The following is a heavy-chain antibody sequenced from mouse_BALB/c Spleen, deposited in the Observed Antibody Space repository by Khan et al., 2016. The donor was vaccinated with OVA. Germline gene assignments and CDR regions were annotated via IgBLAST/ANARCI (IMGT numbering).Heavy chain of an antibody. J-gene: IGHJ3*01. CDR2: IDPSTGYT. V-gene: IGHV1-7*01. Sequence: VQLQESGAELSKPGASVKLSCKASGYTFTTYWMHWVKQRPGRGLVWIGYIDPSTGYTEYNQKFKDKATLTTDKSSSTAYMQLSSLTSEDSAVYDCARRGLYGIFGYWGQGTLVTVSA. CDR1: GYTFTTYW. CDR3: ARRGLYGIFGY. D-gene: IGHD2-1*01.